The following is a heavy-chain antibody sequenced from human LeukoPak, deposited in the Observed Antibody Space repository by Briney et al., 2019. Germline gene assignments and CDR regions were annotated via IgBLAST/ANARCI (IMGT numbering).Heavy chain of an antibody. CDR2: IDHSGNT. J-gene: IGHJ4*02. Sequence: PSETLSLTCTVSGGSINSNYWSWIRQPPGEGLEGIAYIDHSGNTNYNPSLKSRVTISRDMSKNQFSLKLTSVTAADTAMYYCARVGSWYYFDYWGQGILVTVSS. CDR3: ARVGSWYYFDY. CDR1: GGSINSNY. D-gene: IGHD6-19*01. V-gene: IGHV4-59*01.